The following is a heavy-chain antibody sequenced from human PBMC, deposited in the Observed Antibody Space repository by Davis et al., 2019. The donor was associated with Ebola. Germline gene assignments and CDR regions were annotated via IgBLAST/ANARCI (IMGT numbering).Heavy chain of an antibody. D-gene: IGHD1-26*01. Sequence: GESLKISCAASGFTFSSYGMSWVRQAPGRGLEWVSTISGSGKTTNYADPVKGRFTISRDNSKITVYLEMHTLRAEDTALYYCAKARAMGTTTYFDHWGQGTLVAVSS. CDR1: GFTFSSYG. J-gene: IGHJ4*02. V-gene: IGHV3-23*01. CDR3: AKARAMGTTTYFDH. CDR2: ISGSGKTT.